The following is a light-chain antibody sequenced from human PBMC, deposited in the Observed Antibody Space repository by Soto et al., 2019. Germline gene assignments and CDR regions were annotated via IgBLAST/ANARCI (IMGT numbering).Light chain of an antibody. CDR3: QQYNNWPPTWT. CDR2: GAS. Sequence: EIVMTQSPATLSVSPGERATLSCRASQSVSSNLAWYQQKPGQAPRLLIYGASTRATGIPARFSGSGSGTEFTLTISSLRSEDFAVYYCQQYNNWPPTWTFGQGTKVETK. V-gene: IGKV3-15*01. J-gene: IGKJ1*01. CDR1: QSVSSN.